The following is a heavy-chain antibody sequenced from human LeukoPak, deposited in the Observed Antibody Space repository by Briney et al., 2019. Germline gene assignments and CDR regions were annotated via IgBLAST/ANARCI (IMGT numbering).Heavy chain of an antibody. CDR1: GYTFTSYY. CDR2: INPSGGST. Sequence: ASVKVSCRASGYTFTSYYMHWVRQAPGQGLEWMRIINPSGGSTSYAQKFQGRVPMTRDTSTSTVYMELSSLRSEDTAVYYCARALITMIVESWGQGTLVTVSS. J-gene: IGHJ5*02. V-gene: IGHV1-46*01. CDR3: ARALITMIVES. D-gene: IGHD3-22*01.